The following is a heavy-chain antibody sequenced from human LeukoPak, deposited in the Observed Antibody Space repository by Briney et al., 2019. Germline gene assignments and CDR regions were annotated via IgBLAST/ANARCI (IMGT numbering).Heavy chain of an antibody. Sequence: TSETQSLTCTVSGGSINKYYWSWIRQPPGKGLEWIGDIYYSGSTNYNPSLKSRVTISVDTTKNQFSLKVSSVTAADTAVYYCVRANYFDNWGQGTLVTVSS. J-gene: IGHJ4*02. CDR3: VRANYFDN. CDR1: GGSINKYY. CDR2: IYYSGST. V-gene: IGHV4-59*01.